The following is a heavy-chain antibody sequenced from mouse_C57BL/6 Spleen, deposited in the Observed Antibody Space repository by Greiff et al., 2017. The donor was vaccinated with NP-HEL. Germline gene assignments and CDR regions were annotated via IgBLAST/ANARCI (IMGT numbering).Heavy chain of an antibody. CDR3: TSEAYYYGSSYHFDD. V-gene: IGHV5-9-1*02. CDR1: GFTFSSYA. J-gene: IGHJ2*01. D-gene: IGHD1-1*01. CDR2: ISSGGDYI. Sequence: EVMLVESGEGLVKPGGSLKLSCAASGFTFSSYAMSWVRQTPEKRLEWVAYISSGGDYIYYADTVKGRFTISRDNARNTLYLQMSSLKSEDTAMYYCTSEAYYYGSSYHFDDWGQGTTLTVSS.